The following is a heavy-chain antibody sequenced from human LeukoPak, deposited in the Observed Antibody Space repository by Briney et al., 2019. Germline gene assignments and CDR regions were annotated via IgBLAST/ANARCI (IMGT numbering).Heavy chain of an antibody. Sequence: PGGSLRLSCAASGFTFRSFWMTWVRQAPGKGLEWVANIREDGSEKYYVDSVNGRFTISRDNAKNSLSLQINSLRAEDMGVYYCARGRGIGAWGQGTTVTVSS. CDR3: ARGRGIGA. J-gene: IGHJ6*02. CDR1: GFTFRSFW. CDR2: IREDGSEK. V-gene: IGHV3-7*01.